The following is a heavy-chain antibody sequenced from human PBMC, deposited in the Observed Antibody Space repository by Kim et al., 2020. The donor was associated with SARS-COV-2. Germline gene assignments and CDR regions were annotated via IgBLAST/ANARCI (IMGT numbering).Heavy chain of an antibody. D-gene: IGHD3-9*01. Sequence: GGSLRLSCEALRFYIRQSGFSFSAYAMHWVRQAPDKGLEWVAIISYDGSQKYYAGSVKGRFTISRDNSRNTNYVQRNSLRLEDTAVYYCATAKSDTWHNFDLWGPGTLVTVSS. V-gene: IGHV3-30*04. CDR3: ATAKSDTWHNFDL. CDR1: GFSFSAYA. J-gene: IGHJ1*01. CDR2: ISYDGSQK.